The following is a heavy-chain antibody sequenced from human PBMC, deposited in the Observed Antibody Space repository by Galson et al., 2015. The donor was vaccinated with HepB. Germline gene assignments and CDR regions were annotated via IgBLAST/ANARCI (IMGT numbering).Heavy chain of an antibody. J-gene: IGHJ5*02. CDR3: AREVLVATILPNWFDP. D-gene: IGHD5-12*01. CDR1: GFTFSSYS. CDR2: ISSSSSYI. V-gene: IGHV3-21*01. Sequence: SLRLSCAASGFTFSSYSMNWVRQAPGKGLEWVSSISSSSSYIYYADSVKGRFTISRDNAKNSLYLQMNSLRAEDTAVYYCAREVLVATILPNWFDPWGQGTLVTVSS.